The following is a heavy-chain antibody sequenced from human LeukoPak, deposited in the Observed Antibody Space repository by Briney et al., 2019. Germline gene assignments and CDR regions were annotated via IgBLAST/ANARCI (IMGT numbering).Heavy chain of an antibody. CDR3: ARAMTTVTTVSGY. V-gene: IGHV3-7*04. CDR1: GSTFGNFW. Sequence: GSLRLSRSASGSTFGNFWMSWVRPAPGGGLQWVASMKGDGSLIYYVDSVKGRFTISRDNAKNSLYLQMNSLRAEDTAVYYCARAMTTVTTVSGYWGQGTLVTVSS. J-gene: IGHJ4*02. D-gene: IGHD4-17*01. CDR2: MKGDGSLI.